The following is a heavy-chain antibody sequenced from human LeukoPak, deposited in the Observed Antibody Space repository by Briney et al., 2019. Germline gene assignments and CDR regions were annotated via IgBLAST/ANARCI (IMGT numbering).Heavy chain of an antibody. CDR3: ARDGRGPDY. CDR2: IGSSSGTI. D-gene: IGHD3/OR15-3a*01. Sequence: GGSLRLSCAASGFTFSDYSMDWVRQAPGKGLEWVSYIGSSSGTISYADSVRGRFTISRDNARNSLYLQMNSLTDEDTAVYYCARDGRGPDYWGQGTLVTVSS. V-gene: IGHV3-48*02. J-gene: IGHJ4*02. CDR1: GFTFSDYS.